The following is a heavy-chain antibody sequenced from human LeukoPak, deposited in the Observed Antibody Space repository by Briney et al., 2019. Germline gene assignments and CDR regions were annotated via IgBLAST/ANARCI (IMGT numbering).Heavy chain of an antibody. D-gene: IGHD3-10*01. CDR2: IKPGSET. V-gene: IGHV3-7*01. CDR3: ARGDRGEYYFDY. J-gene: IGHJ4*02. Sequence: GGSLRLSCAASRFTFSSYWMSWVRQAPGKGLEWVANIKPGSETYHVDSVKGRFTISRDNAKNSLYLQMNSLRAEDTAVYYCARGDRGEYYFDYWGQGTLVTVSS. CDR1: RFTFSSYW.